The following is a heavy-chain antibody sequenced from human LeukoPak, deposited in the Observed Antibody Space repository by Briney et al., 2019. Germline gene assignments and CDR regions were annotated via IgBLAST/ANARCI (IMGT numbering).Heavy chain of an antibody. J-gene: IGHJ4*02. CDR1: GGSVSSGSYY. V-gene: IGHV4-61*01. Sequence: SETLSLTCTVSGGSVSSGSYYWSWIRQPPGKGLEWIGYIYYSGSTHYDPSLTSRVTISVDTSKNQFSLKLSSVTAADTAVYYCARWGYYDSSGYYHFDYRGQGTLVTVSS. D-gene: IGHD3-22*01. CDR3: ARWGYYDSSGYYHFDY. CDR2: IYYSGST.